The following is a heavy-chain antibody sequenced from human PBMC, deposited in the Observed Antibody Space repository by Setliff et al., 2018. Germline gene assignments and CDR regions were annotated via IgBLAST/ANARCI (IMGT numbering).Heavy chain of an antibody. D-gene: IGHD6-19*01. J-gene: IGHJ3*02. Sequence: SVKVSCKASGDTFNTYTLSWVRQAPGQGLEWMGGIIPLLETVKYAQKFQGRLTITADKSTSTGYMELSSLTSEDTAVYFCARRPIALAGYRKGAFDIWGQGTMVTVSS. CDR3: ARRPIALAGYRKGAFDI. CDR2: IIPLLETV. V-gene: IGHV1-69*06. CDR1: GDTFNTYT.